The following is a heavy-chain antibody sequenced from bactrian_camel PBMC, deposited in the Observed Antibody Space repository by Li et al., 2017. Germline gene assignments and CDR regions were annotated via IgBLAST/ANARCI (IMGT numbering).Heavy chain of an antibody. CDR3: ATTYYSGGYYYPGLYNY. D-gene: IGHD2*01. CDR2: ITPEGFAA. Sequence: HVQLVESGGGSVQAGGSLRLSCIASEYIYWMGWFRQAPGKEREGVARITPEGFAAYADDTMKGRFTISRDNAQNTLYLQMIGLKSEDTALYYCATTYYSGGYYYPGLYNYWGQGTQVTVS. J-gene: IGHJ4*01. V-gene: IGHV3S1*01. CDR1: EYIYW.